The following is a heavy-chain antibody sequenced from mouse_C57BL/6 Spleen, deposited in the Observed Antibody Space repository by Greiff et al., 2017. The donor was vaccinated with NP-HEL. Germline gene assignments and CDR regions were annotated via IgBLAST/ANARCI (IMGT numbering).Heavy chain of an antibody. J-gene: IGHJ2*01. D-gene: IGHD2-5*01. Sequence: EVKLMESGGDLVKPGGSLKLSCAASGFTFSSYGMSWVRQPPDKRLEWVATISSGGSYTYYPDSVKGRFTISRDNAKNTLYLQMSSLKSEVTAMYYCARPPYSNYLYFDYWGQGTTLTVSS. CDR3: ARPPYSNYLYFDY. CDR1: GFTFSSYG. V-gene: IGHV5-6*01. CDR2: ISSGGSYT.